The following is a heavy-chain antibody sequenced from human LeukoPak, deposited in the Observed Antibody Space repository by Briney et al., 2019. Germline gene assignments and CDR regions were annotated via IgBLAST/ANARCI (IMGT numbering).Heavy chain of an antibody. J-gene: IGHJ5*02. D-gene: IGHD3-16*02. CDR2: INHSGST. Sequence: KPSETLSLTCTVYGGSFSGYYWSWIRQPPGKGLEWIGEINHSGSTNYNPSLKSRVTISIDTSKNQSSLKLSSVTAADTAVFYCAREGYRRRWFDPWGQGTLVTVSS. CDR3: AREGYRRRWFDP. CDR1: GGSFSGYY. V-gene: IGHV4-34*01.